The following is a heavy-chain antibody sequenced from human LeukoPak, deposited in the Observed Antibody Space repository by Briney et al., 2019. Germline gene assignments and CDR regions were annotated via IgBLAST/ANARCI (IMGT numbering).Heavy chain of an antibody. Sequence: SETVSLTCAVYGGSFSGYYWSWIRQPPGKGLEWIGEINHSGSTNYNPSLKSRVTISVDTSKNQFSLKLSSVTAADTAVYYCARGESDYDFWSGYSHDAFDIWGQGTMVTVSS. CDR1: GGSFSGYY. CDR3: ARGESDYDFWSGYSHDAFDI. D-gene: IGHD3-3*01. J-gene: IGHJ3*02. CDR2: INHSGST. V-gene: IGHV4-34*01.